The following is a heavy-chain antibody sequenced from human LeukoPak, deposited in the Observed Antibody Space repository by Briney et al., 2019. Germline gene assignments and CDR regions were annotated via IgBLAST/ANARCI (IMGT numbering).Heavy chain of an antibody. CDR1: GYTLTELS. CDR2: INPNSGGT. Sequence: ASVKVSCKVSGYTLTELSMHWVRQAPGKGLEWMGWINPNSGGTNYAQKFQGRVTMTRDTSISTAYMELSRLRSDDTAVYYCAYSYYGGTGYFDYWGQGTLVTVSS. CDR3: AYSYYGGTGYFDY. J-gene: IGHJ4*02. V-gene: IGHV1-2*02. D-gene: IGHD4-23*01.